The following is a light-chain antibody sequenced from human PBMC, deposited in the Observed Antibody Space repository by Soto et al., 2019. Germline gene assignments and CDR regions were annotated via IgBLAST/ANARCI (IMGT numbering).Light chain of an antibody. CDR3: QQYGSSPPWP. CDR2: GAS. J-gene: IGKJ1*01. Sequence: EVVLTQSPGTLSLSPGERATLSCRASQSVTNSYLAWYQQKPGQAPRLLIYGASTGATGIPDRFSGSGSGTDFTLTISRLEPEDFAVYYCQQYGSSPPWPFGQGTKVEIK. CDR1: QSVTNSY. V-gene: IGKV3-20*01.